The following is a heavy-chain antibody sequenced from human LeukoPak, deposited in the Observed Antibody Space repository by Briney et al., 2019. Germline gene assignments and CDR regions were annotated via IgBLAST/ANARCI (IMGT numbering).Heavy chain of an antibody. Sequence: GGSLRLSCAASGFTFSSYAMHWVRQAPGKGLEWVAVISYDGSNKYYAYSVKGRFTISRDNSKNPLYLQMNSLRAEDTALYYCARDYHPTGNNWFDPWGQGTLVTVSS. CDR3: ARDYHPTGNNWFDP. D-gene: IGHD1-14*01. CDR2: ISYDGSNK. J-gene: IGHJ5*02. CDR1: GFTFSSYA. V-gene: IGHV3-30*04.